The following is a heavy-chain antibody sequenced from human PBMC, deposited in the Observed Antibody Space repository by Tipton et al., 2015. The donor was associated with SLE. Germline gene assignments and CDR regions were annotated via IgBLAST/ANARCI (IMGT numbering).Heavy chain of an antibody. J-gene: IGHJ6*02. D-gene: IGHD3-3*01. CDR2: ISSSSSYI. CDR1: GFTFSSYY. Sequence: GSLRLSCATSGFTFSSYYMNWVRQAPGKGLEWVSSISSSSSYIYYADSVKGRFTISRDNAKNSLYLQMNSLRAEDTAVYYCARDRSFGGVVIIQRGMDVWGQGTTVTVSS. CDR3: ARDRSFGGVVIIQRGMDV. V-gene: IGHV3-21*01.